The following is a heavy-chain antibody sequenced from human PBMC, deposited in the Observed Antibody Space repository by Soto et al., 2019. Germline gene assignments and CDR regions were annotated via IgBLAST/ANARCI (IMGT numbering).Heavy chain of an antibody. V-gene: IGHV1-18*01. J-gene: IGHJ4*02. CDR1: GYTFTSYG. CDR3: ASVSRPYYGSGRYFDY. CDR2: ISAYNGNT. D-gene: IGHD3-10*01. Sequence: ASVKVSCKASGYTFTSYGISWVRQAPGQGLEWMGWISAYNGNTNYAQKLQGRVTMTTDTSTSTAYMELRSLRSDDTAVYYCASVSRPYYGSGRYFDYWGQGTLVTAPQ.